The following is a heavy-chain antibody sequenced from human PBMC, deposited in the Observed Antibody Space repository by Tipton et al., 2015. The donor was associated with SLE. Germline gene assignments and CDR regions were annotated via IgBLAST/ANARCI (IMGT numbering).Heavy chain of an antibody. CDR3: ARGRAGSSDYLYN. J-gene: IGHJ1*01. CDR1: GFTVSNNY. D-gene: IGHD4-17*01. V-gene: IGHV3-66*02. Sequence: SLRLSCAASGFTVSNNYMAWVRQAPGKGLEWVSLIFSGGNTYYADSVKGRYTISRDNSKNTLDLQMESLRPEDTAIYYCARGRAGSSDYLYNWGQGTLVTVSS. CDR2: IFSGGNT.